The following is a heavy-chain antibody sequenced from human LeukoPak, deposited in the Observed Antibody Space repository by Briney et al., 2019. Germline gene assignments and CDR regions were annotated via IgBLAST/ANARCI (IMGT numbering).Heavy chain of an antibody. D-gene: IGHD3-9*01. CDR3: ARLPTGFPNWFDT. Sequence: SETLSLTCTVSGGSISSSSYYWGWIRQPPGKGLEWIGSIYDSGSTYYNPSLKSRVTISVDTSKNQFSLKLDSLTATDTAVYYCARLPTGFPNWFDTWGQGILVTVSS. CDR1: GGSISSSSYY. V-gene: IGHV4-39*01. J-gene: IGHJ5*02. CDR2: IYDSGST.